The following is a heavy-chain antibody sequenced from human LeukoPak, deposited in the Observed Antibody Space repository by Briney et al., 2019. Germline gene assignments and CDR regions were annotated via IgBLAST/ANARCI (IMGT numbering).Heavy chain of an antibody. J-gene: IGHJ3*02. Sequence: GGSLRPSCAASGFTFSSYSMSWVRQAPGKGLEWVSSISTSSSYIYYADSVKGRVTISRDNAKNSLYLQMNSLRAEDTAVYYCARGLDVVSDTNDAFDIWGQGTMVTVSS. V-gene: IGHV3-21*01. D-gene: IGHD2-2*01. CDR1: GFTFSSYS. CDR2: ISTSSSYI. CDR3: ARGLDVVSDTNDAFDI.